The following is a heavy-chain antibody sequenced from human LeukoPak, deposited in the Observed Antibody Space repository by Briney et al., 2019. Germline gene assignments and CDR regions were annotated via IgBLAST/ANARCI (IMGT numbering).Heavy chain of an antibody. CDR2: IRSKAYGGTT. J-gene: IGHJ6*03. V-gene: IGHV3-49*04. CDR1: GFTFCDYA. D-gene: IGHD6-13*01. CDR3: TRDGIAAAGSFYYYYYYMDV. Sequence: PGRSLRLSCTASGFTFCDYAMSWVRQAPGKGLEGVGFIRSKAYGGTTEYAASLKGRFTISRDDSKSIAYLQMNSLKTEDTAVYYCTRDGIAAAGSFYYYYYYMDVWGKGTTVTVSS.